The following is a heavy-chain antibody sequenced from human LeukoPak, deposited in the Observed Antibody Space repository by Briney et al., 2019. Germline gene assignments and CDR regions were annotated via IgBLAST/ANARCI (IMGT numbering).Heavy chain of an antibody. CDR2: ISHEWSNE. D-gene: IGHD2/OR15-2a*01. CDR3: ARGLLPYYYYYMDV. J-gene: IGHJ6*03. V-gene: IGHV3-30*04. CDR1: GFTFSSSV. Sequence: PGRSPRLSLAASGFTFSSSVMHWVRQAPGKGLGWGAVISHEWSNEYYADAVKRRFNISRDNSKNTLFVQMNSLRAEDTAVYFCARGLLPYYYYYMDVWGKGTTVTVSS.